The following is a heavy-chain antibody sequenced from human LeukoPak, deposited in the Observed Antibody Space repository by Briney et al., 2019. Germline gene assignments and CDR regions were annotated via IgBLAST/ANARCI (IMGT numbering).Heavy chain of an antibody. Sequence: PSETLSLTCAVYGGSFSGYYWSWIRQPPGKGLEWIGEINHSGSTNYNPSLKSRVTISVDTYKNQFSLKLSSVTAADTAVYYCARGCSSTSCPPANNWNYGWFDPWGQGTLVTVSS. CDR2: INHSGST. CDR3: ARGCSSTSCPPANNWNYGWFDP. CDR1: GGSFSGYY. J-gene: IGHJ5*02. D-gene: IGHD2-2*01. V-gene: IGHV4-34*01.